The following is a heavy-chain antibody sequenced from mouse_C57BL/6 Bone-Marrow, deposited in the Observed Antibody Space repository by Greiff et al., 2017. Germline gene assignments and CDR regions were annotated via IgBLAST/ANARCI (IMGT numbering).Heavy chain of an antibody. V-gene: IGHV5-2*03. J-gene: IGHJ2*01. D-gene: IGHD2-5*01. CDR2: INSDGGST. CDR1: EYEFPSHD. Sequence: EVKLVESGGGLVQPGESLKLSCESNEYEFPSHDMSWVRKTPEKRLELVAAINSDGGSTYYPDTMERRFIISRDNTHKTRYLQMSSLRSEDTALYYCARPPSKGYYFDYWGQGTTLTVSS. CDR3: ARPPSKGYYFDY.